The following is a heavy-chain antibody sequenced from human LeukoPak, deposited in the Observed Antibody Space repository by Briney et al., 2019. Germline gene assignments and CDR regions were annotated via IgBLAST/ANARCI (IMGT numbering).Heavy chain of an antibody. D-gene: IGHD2-2*01. V-gene: IGHV1-3*01. CDR3: ARDQITYCSSTSCYWDYYYGIDV. Sequence: ASVKVSCKASGYTFTSYAMHWVRQAPGQRLEWMGWINAGNGNTKYSQKFQGRVTITRDTSASTAYMELSSLRSEDTAVYYCARDQITYCSSTSCYWDYYYGIDVWGQGTTVTVSS. J-gene: IGHJ6*02. CDR1: GYTFTSYA. CDR2: INAGNGNT.